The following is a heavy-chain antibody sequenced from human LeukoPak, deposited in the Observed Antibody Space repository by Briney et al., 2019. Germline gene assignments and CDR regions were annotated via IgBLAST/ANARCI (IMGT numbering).Heavy chain of an antibody. Sequence: KSSETLSRTCTVSGGSISHYYWNWIRQRPGKGLEWIGYIYYSGTTNYNPSLKSRVIISVDTSKNEFSLKLSSVTTADRAVYYCARGFTLFDPWGQGTLVTVSS. J-gene: IGHJ5*02. CDR2: IYYSGTT. V-gene: IGHV4-59*01. CDR3: ARGFTLFDP. CDR1: GGSISHYY. D-gene: IGHD2/OR15-2a*01.